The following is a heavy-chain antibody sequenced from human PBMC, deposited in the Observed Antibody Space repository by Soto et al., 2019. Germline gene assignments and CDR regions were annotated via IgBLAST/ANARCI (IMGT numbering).Heavy chain of an antibody. J-gene: IGHJ3*02. Sequence: EVQVVETGGGLIQPGGSLRLSCAASGFTVSSNYMSWVRQAPGKGLEWVSVIYSGGSTYYVDSVKCRFTISRDNSKNTVYLQMNSRRAEDTAVYYCAREAVGGSGALDIWGQGTMVTVSS. CDR1: GFTVSSNY. D-gene: IGHD6-19*01. CDR2: IYSGGST. V-gene: IGHV3-53*02. CDR3: AREAVGGSGALDI.